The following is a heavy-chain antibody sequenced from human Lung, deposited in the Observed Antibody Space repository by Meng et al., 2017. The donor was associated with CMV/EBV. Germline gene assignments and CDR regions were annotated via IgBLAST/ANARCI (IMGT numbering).Heavy chain of an antibody. CDR1: GNSITNHNW. J-gene: IGHJ1*01. D-gene: IGHD3-10*01. Sequence: RECGTALWKPSETRTLSCEVSGNSITNHNWWAWVRQPPGTGLEWIGEIPHRGSSAYNPSLKSRVSMSIDKSKNQFSLKLTSVTAADTAVYHCLRRSGGSVWGQGTLVTVSS. CDR2: IPHRGSS. CDR3: LRRSGGSV. V-gene: IGHV4-4*02.